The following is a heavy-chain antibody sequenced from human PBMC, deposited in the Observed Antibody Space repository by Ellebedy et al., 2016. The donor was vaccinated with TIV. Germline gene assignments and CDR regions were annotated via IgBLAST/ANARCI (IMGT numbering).Heavy chain of an antibody. CDR3: AVFNFYGSVSYGP. CDR2: INPDSGVT. D-gene: IGHD3-10*01. CDR1: GYTFHIYY. Sequence: ASVKVSCKASGYTFHIYYIQWVRQAPGQGLEWMGWINPDSGVTSYAQKFQGRVTMTRDTSISTADMELRRLATDDTAVYYCAVFNFYGSVSYGPWGQGTRVIVSS. V-gene: IGHV1-2*02. J-gene: IGHJ5*02.